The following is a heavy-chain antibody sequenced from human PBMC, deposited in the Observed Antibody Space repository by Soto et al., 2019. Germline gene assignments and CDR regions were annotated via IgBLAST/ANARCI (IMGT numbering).Heavy chain of an antibody. J-gene: IGHJ5*02. V-gene: IGHV3-30-3*01. Sequence: SLRLSCTASGFTFSSFSMHWVRQAPGKGLEWVAVISNDGGNKYYADSVKGRFTISRDNSKNTLYLQMNSLRPEDTAVYFCARDRLVVVPTAVRSWSWFDPWGQGTLVTVSS. D-gene: IGHD2-2*01. CDR3: ARDRLVVVPTAVRSWSWFDP. CDR1: GFTFSSFS. CDR2: ISNDGGNK.